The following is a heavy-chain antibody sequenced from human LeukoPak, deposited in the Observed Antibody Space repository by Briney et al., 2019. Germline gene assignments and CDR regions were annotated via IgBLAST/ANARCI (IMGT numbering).Heavy chain of an antibody. CDR3: ARDQYDTWSRRGNFDS. CDR2: IKLDGSEK. CDR1: GFTFGKYW. Sequence: GGSLRLSCVASGFTFGKYWMSWVRQAPGKGLEWVANIKLDGSEKNYVDSVKGRFTISRDNTKNSLYLQMNGLRAEDTAVFYCARDQYDTWSRRGNFDSWGQGTLVIVSS. D-gene: IGHD3-3*01. V-gene: IGHV3-7*03. J-gene: IGHJ4*02.